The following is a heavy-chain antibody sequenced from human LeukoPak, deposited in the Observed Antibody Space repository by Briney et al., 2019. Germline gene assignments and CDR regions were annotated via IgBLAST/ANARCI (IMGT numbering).Heavy chain of an antibody. CDR2: IIPIFGTA. Sequence: SVKVSCKTSGGTFSSYAISWVRQAPGQGLEWMGGIIPIFGTANYAQKFQGRVTITADESTSTAYMELSSLRSEDTAVYYCATQGRGEQLVEYYFDYWGQGTLVTVSS. CDR3: ATQGRGEQLVEYYFDY. CDR1: GGTFSSYA. D-gene: IGHD6-13*01. J-gene: IGHJ4*02. V-gene: IGHV1-69*13.